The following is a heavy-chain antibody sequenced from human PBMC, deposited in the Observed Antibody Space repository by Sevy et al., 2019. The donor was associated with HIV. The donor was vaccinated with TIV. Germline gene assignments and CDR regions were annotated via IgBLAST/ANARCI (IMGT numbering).Heavy chain of an antibody. CDR3: ASGGSCGVWNYGYYYYGLDV. CDR1: GDTFSTYD. V-gene: IGHV1-8*02. Sequence: ASVKVSCKASGDTFSTYDINWVRQAPGQGLEWMGWMSPKSGSTGFAQKFQGRLTMTRDTSINTAYMELSSLRSEDTAVYDWASGGSCGVWNYGYYYYGLDVWGQGTTVTVSS. J-gene: IGHJ6*02. D-gene: IGHD3-10*01. CDR2: MSPKSGST.